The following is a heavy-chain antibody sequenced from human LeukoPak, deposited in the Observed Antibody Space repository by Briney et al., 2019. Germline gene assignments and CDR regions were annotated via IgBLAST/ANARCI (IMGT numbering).Heavy chain of an antibody. CDR1: GFTFSSYA. CDR2: ISYDGSNK. J-gene: IGHJ4*02. D-gene: IGHD5-12*01. V-gene: IGHV3-30-3*01. Sequence: GGSLRLSCAASGFTFSSYAMHWVRQAPGKGLEWVAVISYDGSNKYYADSVKGRFTISRDNSKNTLYLQMNSLRAEDTAVYYCARGWLFFDYWGQGTLVTVSS. CDR3: ARGWLFFDY.